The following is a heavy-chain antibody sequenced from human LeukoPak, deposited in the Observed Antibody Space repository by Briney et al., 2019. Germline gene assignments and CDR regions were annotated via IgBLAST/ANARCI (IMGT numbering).Heavy chain of an antibody. CDR1: GGSVSSFY. CDR2: IYDTGST. D-gene: IGHD6-19*01. Sequence: SETLSLTCTVSGGSVSSFYWSWIRQPPGKGLEWIGYIYDTGSTNYNPSLKSRVTISVDTSKNQFSLKLSSVTAADTAVYYCARDLRGITVAGPKNYYYMDVWGKGTTVTVSS. V-gene: IGHV4-59*02. CDR3: ARDLRGITVAGPKNYYYMDV. J-gene: IGHJ6*03.